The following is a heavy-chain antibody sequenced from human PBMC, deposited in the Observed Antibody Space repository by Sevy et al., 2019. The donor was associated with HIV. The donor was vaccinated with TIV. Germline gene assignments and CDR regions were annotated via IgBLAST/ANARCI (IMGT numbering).Heavy chain of an antibody. Sequence: GSLRLSCAASGFTFEYAWMSWVRQAPGKGLEWVGRIKSQRDGGTPEYSAPWKGRFTISRDDSKDTLHLQINSLKTEDTAVYYCISQMTSEDYFHSWGQGTLVTVSS. J-gene: IGHJ4*02. CDR2: IKSQRDGGTP. V-gene: IGHV3-15*01. D-gene: IGHD3-3*02. CDR1: GFTFEYAW. CDR3: ISQMTSEDYFHS.